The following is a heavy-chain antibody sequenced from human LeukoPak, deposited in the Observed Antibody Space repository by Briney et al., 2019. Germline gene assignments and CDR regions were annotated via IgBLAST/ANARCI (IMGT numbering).Heavy chain of an antibody. CDR3: AKDRSMTTVTPFDN. J-gene: IGHJ4*02. D-gene: IGHD4-17*01. V-gene: IGHV3-30*02. CDR1: GFSFITYG. Sequence: GGSLRLSCAASGFSFITYGIHWVRQAPGKGLAWVAFIQYDGSNRFYADSVRGRFTISRDNSKNTVYLQMNSLRAEDTAVHYCAKDRSMTTVTPFDNWGQGTLVAVSS. CDR2: IQYDGSNR.